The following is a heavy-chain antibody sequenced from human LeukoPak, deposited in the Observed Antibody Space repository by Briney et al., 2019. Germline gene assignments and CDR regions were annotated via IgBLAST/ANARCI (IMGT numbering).Heavy chain of an antibody. Sequence: SETLSLTCAVYGGSFSGYYWSWIRQPPGKGLEWIGEINHSGSTNYNPSLKSRVTISVDTSKNQFSLKLSSVTAADTAVYYCARGTREDSSSARVYYMDVWGKGTTVTVSS. J-gene: IGHJ6*03. D-gene: IGHD6-13*01. CDR3: ARGTREDSSSARVYYMDV. V-gene: IGHV4-34*01. CDR1: GGSFSGYY. CDR2: INHSGST.